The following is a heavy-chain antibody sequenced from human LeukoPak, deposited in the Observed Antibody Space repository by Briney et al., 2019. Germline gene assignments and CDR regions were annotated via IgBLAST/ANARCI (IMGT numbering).Heavy chain of an antibody. V-gene: IGHV7-4-1*02. D-gene: IGHD5-24*01. J-gene: IGHJ4*02. CDR3: ARDGGRDGYNSLDY. CDR2: INTNTGNP. CDR1: GYTFTSYA. Sequence: ASVKVSCKASGYTFTSYAMNWVRQPPGQGLEWMGWINTNTGNPTYAQGFTGRFVFSLDTSVSKAYLQISCLKAEDTAVYYCARDGGRDGYNSLDYWGQGTLVTVSS.